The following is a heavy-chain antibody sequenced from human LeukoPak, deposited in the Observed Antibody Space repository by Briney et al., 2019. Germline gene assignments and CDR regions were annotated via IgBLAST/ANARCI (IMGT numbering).Heavy chain of an antibody. J-gene: IGHJ4*02. Sequence: GASVKVSCKASGYTFTGYYMHWVRQASGQGLEWMGWINPNSGGTNYAQKFQGRVTMTRDTSISTAYMELSRLRSDDTAVYYCASVNYYDSSGYHDYWGQGTLVTVSS. D-gene: IGHD3-22*01. CDR2: INPNSGGT. CDR1: GYTFTGYY. CDR3: ASVNYYDSSGYHDY. V-gene: IGHV1-2*02.